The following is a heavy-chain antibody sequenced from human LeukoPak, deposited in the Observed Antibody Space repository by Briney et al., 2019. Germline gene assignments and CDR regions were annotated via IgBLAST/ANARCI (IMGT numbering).Heavy chain of an antibody. CDR2: INHSGST. Sequence: SETLSLTCAVYGGSFSGYYWSWIRQPPGKGLEWIGEINHSGSTNYNPSLKSRVTISVDTSKNQFSLKPSSVTAADTAVYYCARGVHQFDYWGQGTLVTVSS. CDR1: GGSFSGYY. V-gene: IGHV4-34*01. J-gene: IGHJ4*02. D-gene: IGHD1-1*01. CDR3: ARGVHQFDY.